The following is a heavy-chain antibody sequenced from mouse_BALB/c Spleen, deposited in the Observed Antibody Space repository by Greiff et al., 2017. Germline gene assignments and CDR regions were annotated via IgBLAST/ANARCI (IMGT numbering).Heavy chain of an antibody. Sequence: VHLVESGAELAKPGASVKMSCKASGYTFTSYWMHWVKQRPGQGLEWIGYINPSTGYTEYNQKFKDKATLTADKSSSTAYMQLSSLTSEDSAVYYCARGGRREFAYWGQGTLVTVAA. CDR1: GYTFTSYW. J-gene: IGHJ3*01. V-gene: IGHV1-7*01. CDR2: INPSTGYT. CDR3: ARGGRREFAY.